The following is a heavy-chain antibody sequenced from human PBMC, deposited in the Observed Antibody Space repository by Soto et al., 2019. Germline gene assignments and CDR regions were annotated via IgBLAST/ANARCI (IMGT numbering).Heavy chain of an antibody. CDR3: ARDVLAPHNYFDP. V-gene: IGHV4-61*08. J-gene: IGHJ5*02. CDR2: VYYSGTT. CDR1: GGSIDSGDYY. Sequence: SETLSLTCTVSGGSIDSGDYYWSWIRQPPGKGLEWIGYVYYSGTTNYNPFLKSRVTLSLDKSKNQFSLKMNSVTAADTAVYYCARDVLAPHNYFDPWGQGHLVTVSS. D-gene: IGHD4-4*01.